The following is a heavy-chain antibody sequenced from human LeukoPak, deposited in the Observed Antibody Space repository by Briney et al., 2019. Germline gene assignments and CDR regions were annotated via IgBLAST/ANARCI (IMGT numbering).Heavy chain of an antibody. J-gene: IGHJ4*02. CDR3: ARVTAAAGTFPY. CDR1: GGSFSGYY. CDR2: INHSGST. Sequence: SETLSLTCAVYGGSFSGYYWSWIRQPPGKGLEWIGEINHSGSTNYNPSLKSRVTISVDTSKNQFSLKLSPVTAADTAVYYCARVTAAAGTFPYWGQGTLVTVSS. V-gene: IGHV4-34*01. D-gene: IGHD6-13*01.